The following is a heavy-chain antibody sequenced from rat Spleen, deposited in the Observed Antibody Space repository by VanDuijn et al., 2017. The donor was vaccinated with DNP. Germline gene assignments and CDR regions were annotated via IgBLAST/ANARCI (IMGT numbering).Heavy chain of an antibody. D-gene: IGHD4-3*01. V-gene: IGHV5-20*01. CDR3: TTDNSGLNWFAY. CDR2: ISHDGGYT. Sequence: EVQLVESGGGLVQPGRSVKLSCAASGLTFSHSDLAWVRQAPTKGLEWVASISHDGGYTYYRDSVKGRFTISRDYAKSSLYLQMNSLRSEDTATYYCTTDNSGLNWFAYWGQGTLVTVST. J-gene: IGHJ3*01. CDR1: GLTFSHSD.